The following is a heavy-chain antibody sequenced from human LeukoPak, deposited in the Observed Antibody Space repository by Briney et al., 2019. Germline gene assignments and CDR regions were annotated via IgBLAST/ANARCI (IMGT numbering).Heavy chain of an antibody. CDR2: VSSSGSTI. Sequence: HPGGSLRLSCAASGFTFSSYEMNWVRQAPGKGLEWVSYVSSSGSTIYYADSVKGRFTISRDNAKNSLYLQMNSLRAEDTAVYYCAELGITMIGGVWGKGTTVTISS. D-gene: IGHD3-10*02. J-gene: IGHJ6*04. CDR3: AELGITMIGGV. V-gene: IGHV3-48*03. CDR1: GFTFSSYE.